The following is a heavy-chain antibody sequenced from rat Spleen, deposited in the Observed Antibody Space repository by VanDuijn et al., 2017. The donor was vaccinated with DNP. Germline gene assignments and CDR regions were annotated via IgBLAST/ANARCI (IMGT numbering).Heavy chain of an antibody. Sequence: EVQLVESGGGFVQPGRSLRLSCAASGFTFSDFYMAWVRQAPTKGLEWVASISYDGGRSYYRDSVKGRFTISRDNAKSTLYLQMDSLRSEETASYYCVRQGQLGFAYWGQGTLVTVSS. CDR1: GFTFSDFY. V-gene: IGHV5-22*01. D-gene: IGHD1-10*01. CDR3: VRQGQLGFAY. CDR2: ISYDGGRS. J-gene: IGHJ3*01.